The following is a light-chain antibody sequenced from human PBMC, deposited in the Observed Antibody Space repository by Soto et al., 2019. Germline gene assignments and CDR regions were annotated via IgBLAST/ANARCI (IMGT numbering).Light chain of an antibody. V-gene: IGKV1-39*01. Sequence: DIQMAQSPSSLSASVVDVIAIACRSSQNIRDSLNWYQHKPGEAPKLLIYAASTLYGGVPSRFSGSGSGTDFALTITSLQAEDFATYYCQQLRMYPSTFGGGTKV. CDR1: QNIRDS. CDR3: QQLRMYPST. J-gene: IGKJ4*01. CDR2: AAS.